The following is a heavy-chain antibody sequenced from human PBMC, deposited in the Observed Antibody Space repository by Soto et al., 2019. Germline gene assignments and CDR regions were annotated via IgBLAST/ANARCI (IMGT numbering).Heavy chain of an antibody. CDR2: INNGGTT. CDR3: ARGPSGDKVDY. V-gene: IGHV4-30-4*01. CDR1: GGSINNVNYC. J-gene: IGHJ4*02. D-gene: IGHD7-27*01. Sequence: QVQLQESGPGLVKPSQTLSLTCTVSGGSINNVNYCWSWIRQSPDKGLEWIGHINNGGTTYNNPSPTRRVTISVDTPNNQFSLKLTSVTAADTAVYYCARGPSGDKVDYWGQGTLVTVSS.